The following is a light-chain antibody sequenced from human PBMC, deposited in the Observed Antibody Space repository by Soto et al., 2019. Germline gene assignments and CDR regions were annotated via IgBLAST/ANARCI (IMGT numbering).Light chain of an antibody. CDR1: SSDVGGYNY. CDR2: EVS. V-gene: IGLV2-14*01. J-gene: IGLJ2*01. CDR3: SSYTSRSTLV. Sequence: QLVLTQPASVSGSPGQSITISCTGTSSDVGGYNYVSWYQQHPGKAPKVMIYEVSNRPSGVSNRFSGSKSGNTASLTISGLQAEDEADYYCSSYTSRSTLVFGGGTKLTVL.